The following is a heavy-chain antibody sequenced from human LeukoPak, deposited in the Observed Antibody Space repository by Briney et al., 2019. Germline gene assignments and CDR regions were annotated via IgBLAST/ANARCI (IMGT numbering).Heavy chain of an antibody. V-gene: IGHV4-34*01. CDR1: GGSFSGYY. D-gene: IGHD2-2*01. J-gene: IGHJ4*02. Sequence: SETLSLTCAVYGGSFSGYYWSWIRQPPGKGLEWLGEINHRGSSNYNPSLKSRATISVDTSKNQFSLRLSSVTAADTAVYYCARHKIVVVPAAYFDYWGQGTLVTVSS. CDR3: ARHKIVVVPAAYFDY. CDR2: INHRGSS.